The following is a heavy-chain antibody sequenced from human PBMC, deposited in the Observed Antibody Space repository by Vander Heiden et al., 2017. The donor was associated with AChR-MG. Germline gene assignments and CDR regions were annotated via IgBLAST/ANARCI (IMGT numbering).Heavy chain of an antibody. D-gene: IGHD2-2*01. CDR1: GFTFSSYE. CDR3: ARDREKNGVVPAVFDY. V-gene: IGHV3-48*03. J-gene: IGHJ4*02. CDR2: ISSSGSTI. Sequence: EVQLVESGGGLVQPGGSLRLSCAASGFTFSSYEMNWVRQAPGKGLELVSYISSSGSTIYYADSAKGRFTISRDNAKNSLYLQMNSMRAEETAVYYCARDREKNGVVPAVFDYWGQGTLVTVSS.